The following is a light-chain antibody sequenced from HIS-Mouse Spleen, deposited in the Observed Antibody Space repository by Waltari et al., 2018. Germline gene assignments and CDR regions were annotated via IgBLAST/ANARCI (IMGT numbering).Light chain of an antibody. V-gene: IGKV3-11*01. CDR3: QQRSNWPPFT. Sequence: ELVLTQSPATLSLSPGERAPLSCRASQSVSSYLAWYQQKPGQAPRLLIYDASNRATGIPARFSGSGSGTDFTLTISSLEPEDFAVYYCQQRSNWPPFTFGQGTRLEIK. CDR1: QSVSSY. J-gene: IGKJ5*01. CDR2: DAS.